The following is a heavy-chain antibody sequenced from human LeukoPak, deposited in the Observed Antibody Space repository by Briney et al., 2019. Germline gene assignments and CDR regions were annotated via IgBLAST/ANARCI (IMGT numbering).Heavy chain of an antibody. V-gene: IGHV4-39*07. CDR1: GGSISSSSYY. D-gene: IGHD6-13*01. J-gene: IGHJ4*02. Sequence: SETLSLTCTVSGGSISSSSYYWGWIRQPPGKGLEWIGSIYYSGSTYYNPSLKSRVTISVDTSKNQFSLKLSSVTAADTAVYYCARVQAAGPGVFDYWGQGTLVTVSS. CDR2: IYYSGST. CDR3: ARVQAAGPGVFDY.